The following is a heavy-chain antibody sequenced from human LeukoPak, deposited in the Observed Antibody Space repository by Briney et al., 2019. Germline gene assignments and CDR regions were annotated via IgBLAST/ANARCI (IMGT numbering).Heavy chain of an antibody. J-gene: IGHJ4*02. CDR1: GVSISTSTHY. Sequence: SETLSLTCTVSGVSISTSTHYWAWIRQPPGKGLEWIGSMFYRGSTYYKASLKSRVTLSVDTSSNLFSLKLSSVTASDTAIFYCVRQGGWGGAASLIDFWGQGTLVTVSS. CDR2: MFYRGST. D-gene: IGHD2-15*01. V-gene: IGHV4-39*01. CDR3: VRQGGWGGAASLIDF.